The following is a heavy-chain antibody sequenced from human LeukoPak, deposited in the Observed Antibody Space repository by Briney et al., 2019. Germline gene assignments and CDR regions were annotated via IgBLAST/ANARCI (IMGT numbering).Heavy chain of an antibody. CDR2: INPSGGST. D-gene: IGHD3-22*01. V-gene: IGHV1-46*01. CDR1: GYTFTSYY. Sequence: ASVKVSCKASGYTFTSYYMHWVRQAPGQGLGWMGIINPSGGSTSYAQKFQGRVTMTRDTSISTAYMELSRLRSDDTAVYYCARVGGYWTNYFDYWGQGTLVTVSS. J-gene: IGHJ4*02. CDR3: ARVGGYWTNYFDY.